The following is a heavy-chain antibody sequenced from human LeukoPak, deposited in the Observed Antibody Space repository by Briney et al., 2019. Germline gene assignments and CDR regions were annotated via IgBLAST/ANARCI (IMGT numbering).Heavy chain of an antibody. CDR3: ARVRYYYDSSGYYYFDY. CDR2: IYYSGST. D-gene: IGHD3-22*01. Sequence: KPSETLSLTCTVSGGSISHYYWSWIRQPPGKGLEWLGYIYYSGSTKYNPSLKSRVTISVDTSKNQFSLKLSSVTAADTAVYYCARVRYYYDSSGYYYFDYWCQGTLVTVSS. J-gene: IGHJ4*02. CDR1: GGSISHYY. V-gene: IGHV4-59*01.